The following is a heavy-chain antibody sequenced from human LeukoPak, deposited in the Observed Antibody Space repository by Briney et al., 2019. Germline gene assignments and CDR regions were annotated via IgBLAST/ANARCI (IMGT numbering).Heavy chain of an antibody. D-gene: IGHD5-24*01. J-gene: IGHJ4*02. V-gene: IGHV1-69*05. CDR2: IIPIFGTA. Sequence: GSSVKVSFKASVGTFSSYAISWVRQAPGQGLEWMGRIIPIFGTANYAHKFQGRVTITTDESTSKAYMELSSLRSEDTAVYYCASTRANPIANRWLFDYWGQGTLVTVSS. CDR3: ASTRANPIANRWLFDY. CDR1: VGTFSSYA.